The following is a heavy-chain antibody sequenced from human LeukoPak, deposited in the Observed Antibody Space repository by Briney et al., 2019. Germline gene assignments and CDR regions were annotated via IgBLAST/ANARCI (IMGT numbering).Heavy chain of an antibody. J-gene: IGHJ4*02. V-gene: IGHV3-74*01. D-gene: IGHD1-26*01. CDR2: INSDGSST. CDR3: ARGSGSYTPFHF. Sequence: PGGSLRLSCAASGFTFSSYWMHWVRQAPGKGLVWVSRINSDGSSTTYADSVKGRFTISRDNAKNTLYLRMNSLRAEDTAVYYCARGSGSYTPFHFWGQGTLVTVSS. CDR1: GFTFSSYW.